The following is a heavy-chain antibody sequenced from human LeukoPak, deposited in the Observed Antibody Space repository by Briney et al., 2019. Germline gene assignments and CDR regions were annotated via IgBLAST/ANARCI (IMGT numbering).Heavy chain of an antibody. V-gene: IGHV4-34*01. CDR3: ARDDYGPRGWFDP. Sequence: SETLSLTCAVYGGSFSGYYWSWIRQPPGKGLEWIGEINHSGSTNYNPSLKGRVTISVDTSKNQFSLKLSSVTAADTAVYYCARDDYGPRGWFDPWGQGTLVTVSS. CDR2: INHSGST. CDR1: GGSFSGYY. J-gene: IGHJ5*02. D-gene: IGHD4-17*01.